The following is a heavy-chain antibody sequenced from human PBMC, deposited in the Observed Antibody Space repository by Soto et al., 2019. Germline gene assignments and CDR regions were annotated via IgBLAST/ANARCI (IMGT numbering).Heavy chain of an antibody. CDR2: MNPNSGNT. CDR3: ARVVLAAAGTHYYYYMDV. V-gene: IGHV1-8*02. J-gene: IGHJ6*03. CDR1: GYTFTSYG. D-gene: IGHD6-13*01. Sequence: ASVKVSCKASGYTFTSYGISWVRQAPGQGLEWMGWMNPNSGNTGYAQKFQGRVTMTRNTSISTAYMELSSLRSEDTAVYYCARVVLAAAGTHYYYYMDVWGKGTTVTVSS.